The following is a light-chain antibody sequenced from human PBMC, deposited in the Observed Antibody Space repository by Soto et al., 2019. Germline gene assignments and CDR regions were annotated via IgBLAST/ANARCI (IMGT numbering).Light chain of an antibody. CDR3: CSYAGSFIFV. CDR1: SSDVGNYNY. Sequence: SVLTQPRSVSGSPGQSVTISCTGTSSDVGNYNYVSWYQQYPGKVPKLMIYDVSKRPSGVPDRFSGSKSGNTASLTISGLQTEDEADYYCCSYAGSFIFVFGTGTKVPS. J-gene: IGLJ1*01. CDR2: DVS. V-gene: IGLV2-11*01.